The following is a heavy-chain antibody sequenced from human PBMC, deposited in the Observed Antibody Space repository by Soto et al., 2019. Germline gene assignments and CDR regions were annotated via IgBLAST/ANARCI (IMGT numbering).Heavy chain of an antibody. V-gene: IGHV1-69*06. Sequence: QVQLVQSGAEVKKPGSSVKVSCKASGGTFSSYAISWVRQAPGQGLEWMGGIIPIFGTANYAQKFQGRVTITADKTTSTAYMELSSLRSEDTAVYYCARVRFLEWFLRGGMDVWGQGTTVTVSS. CDR2: IIPIFGTA. CDR1: GGTFSSYA. CDR3: ARVRFLEWFLRGGMDV. J-gene: IGHJ6*02. D-gene: IGHD3-3*01.